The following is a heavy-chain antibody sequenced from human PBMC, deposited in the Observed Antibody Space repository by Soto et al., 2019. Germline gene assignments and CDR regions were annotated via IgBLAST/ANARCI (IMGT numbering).Heavy chain of an antibody. CDR3: AAGPPYSSGGSCYDY. V-gene: IGHV1-18*01. Sequence: ASVKVSCKASGYTFTSYGISWVRQAPGQGLEWMGWISAYNGNTNYAQKLQGRVTMTTDTSTSTAYMKLSSVTAADTAVYYCAAGPPYSSGGSCYDYWGQGTLVTVSS. J-gene: IGHJ4*02. CDR2: ISAYNGNT. D-gene: IGHD2-15*01. CDR1: GYTFTSYG.